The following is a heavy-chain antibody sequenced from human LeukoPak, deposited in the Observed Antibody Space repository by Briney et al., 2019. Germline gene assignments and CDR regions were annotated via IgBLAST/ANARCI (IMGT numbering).Heavy chain of an antibody. J-gene: IGHJ3*02. CDR1: GFTFDDYG. D-gene: IGHD4-23*01. Sequence: TGGSLRLSCAASGFTFDDYGMSWVRHAPGKGLEWVSYISSSGSTIYYADSVKGRFTISRDNAKNSLYLQMNSLRAEDTAVYYCARASGNDAFDIWGQGTMVTVSS. CDR3: ARASGNDAFDI. CDR2: ISSSGSTI. V-gene: IGHV3-48*03.